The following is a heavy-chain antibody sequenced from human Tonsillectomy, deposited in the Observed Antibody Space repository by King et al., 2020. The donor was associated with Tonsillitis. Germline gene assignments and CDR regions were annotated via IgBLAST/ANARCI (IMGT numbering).Heavy chain of an antibody. J-gene: IGHJ5*02. CDR2: INPSGGST. V-gene: IGHV1-46*01. CDR3: ARAAAGDSFDP. CDR1: GYTFTSYF. Sequence: QLVQSGAEVKKPGASVKVSCKASGYTFTSYFMHWVRQAPGQGLEWLGIINPSGGSTTYAQKFQGRVTMTRDTSTSTVYMELSSLRSEDTAVFYCARAAAGDSFDPWGQGTLVTVSS.